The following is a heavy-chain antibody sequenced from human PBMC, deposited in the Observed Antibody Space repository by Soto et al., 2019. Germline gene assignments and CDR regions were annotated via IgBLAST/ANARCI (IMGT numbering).Heavy chain of an antibody. CDR3: ARESGGATATLDYYYFYMDV. D-gene: IGHD5-12*01. V-gene: IGHV1-2*04. Sequence: QVQLVQSGAEVKKPGASVTVSCRSSGDTFNDYYIHWVRQAPGQGLKWMGWINPNGGVTKYAQKFQGWVTMTRDPSIRTVYMQLSRLRSDDTAVYYCARESGGATATLDYYYFYMDVWGTGTTVTVSS. J-gene: IGHJ6*03. CDR2: INPNGGVT. CDR1: GDTFNDYY.